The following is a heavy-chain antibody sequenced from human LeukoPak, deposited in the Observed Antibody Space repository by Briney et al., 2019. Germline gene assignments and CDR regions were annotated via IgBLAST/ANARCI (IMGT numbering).Heavy chain of an antibody. D-gene: IGHD5-18*01. CDR3: ARSWIQLWLPLEY. J-gene: IGHJ4*02. CDR2: IYYSGST. V-gene: IGHV4-59*01. Sequence: PSETLSLTCTVSGASISSYYWSWIRQPPGKGLEWIGYIYYSGSTNYNPSLKSRVTISVDTSKNQFSLKLSSVTAADTAVYYCARSWIQLWLPLEYWGQGTLVTVSS. CDR1: GASISSYY.